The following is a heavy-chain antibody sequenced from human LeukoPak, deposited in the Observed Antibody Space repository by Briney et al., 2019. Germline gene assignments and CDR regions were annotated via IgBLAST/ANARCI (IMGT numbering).Heavy chain of an antibody. CDR2: ITDSGDNT. J-gene: IGHJ4*02. V-gene: IGHV3-23*01. Sequence: GGSLRLSCAASGFTFSTYAMSWVRQAPGKGLEWVSIITDSGDNTYDADSVEGRFTISSDNSKNTLYLQMNSLRAEDTAVYYWAKGGRLSDYWGQGTLVTVSS. D-gene: IGHD2/OR15-2a*01. CDR3: AKGGRLSDY. CDR1: GFTFSTYA.